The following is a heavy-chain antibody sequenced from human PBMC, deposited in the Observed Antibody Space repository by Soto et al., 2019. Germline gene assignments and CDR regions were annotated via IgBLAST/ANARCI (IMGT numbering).Heavy chain of an antibody. CDR2: IYPGDSDI. Sequence: PGESLKISCNGSGYSFSSFWIGWVLHMPGKGLELIGIIYPGDSDIRYSPSFEGQVTMSADRSSSTAYLQWSSLKASDTAMYYCAKHTTYRFYGMDVWGQGTTVTVSS. D-gene: IGHD1-1*01. V-gene: IGHV5-51*01. CDR3: AKHTTYRFYGMDV. J-gene: IGHJ6*02. CDR1: GYSFSSFW.